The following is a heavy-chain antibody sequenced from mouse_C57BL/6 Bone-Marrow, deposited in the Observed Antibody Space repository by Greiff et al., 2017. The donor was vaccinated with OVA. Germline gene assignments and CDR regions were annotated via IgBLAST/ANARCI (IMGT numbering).Heavy chain of an antibody. J-gene: IGHJ4*01. V-gene: IGHV1-50*01. D-gene: IGHD2-4*01. CDR2: IDPSDSYT. Sequence: QVQLQQPGAELVKPGASVKLSCKASGYTFTSYWMQWVKQRPGQGLEWIGEIDPSDSYTNYNQKFKGKATLTVDTSSHTAYMQLSSLTSSDSAVEYSARENYDYDEGDYYAMDYWGQGTSVTVSS. CDR1: GYTFTSYW. CDR3: ARENYDYDEGDYYAMDY.